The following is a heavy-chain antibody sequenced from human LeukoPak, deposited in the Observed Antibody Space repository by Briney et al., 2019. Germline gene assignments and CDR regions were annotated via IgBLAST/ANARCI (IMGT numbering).Heavy chain of an antibody. CDR2: INHSGST. CDR1: GGSFSGYY. Sequence: SETLSLTCAVYGGSFSGYYWSWIRQPPGKGLEWIGEINHSGSTNYNSSLKSRVTISIDTSKNQFSLKLSSMTAAHTAVYYCARPPDYDSGNWFDPWGQGTLVTVSS. CDR3: ARPPDYDSGNWFDP. J-gene: IGHJ5*02. V-gene: IGHV4-34*01. D-gene: IGHD3-16*01.